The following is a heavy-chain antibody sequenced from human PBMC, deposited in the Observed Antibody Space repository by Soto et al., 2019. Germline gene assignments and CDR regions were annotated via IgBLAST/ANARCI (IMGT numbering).Heavy chain of an antibody. CDR2: IWYDGTNK. CDR3: ARDPGWSSGWVYFDY. CDR1: GFTFSSYG. D-gene: IGHD6-19*01. Sequence: QVQLVESGGGVVQPGRSLRLSCAASGFTFSSYGMHWVRQAPGKGLEWVAGIWYDGTNKHYADSVKGRFTISRDNSKLDLQMNSLRAEDTAVYFGARDPGWSSGWVYFDYWGQGTLVTVSS. J-gene: IGHJ4*02. V-gene: IGHV3-33*01.